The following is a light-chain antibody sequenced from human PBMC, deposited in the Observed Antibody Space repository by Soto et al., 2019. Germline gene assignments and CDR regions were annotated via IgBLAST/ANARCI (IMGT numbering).Light chain of an antibody. V-gene: IGKV3-11*01. J-gene: IGKJ2*01. CDR3: QHRSNWPRYT. CDR1: QSVSSY. Sequence: EIVLTQSPATLSLSPGERATLSCRASQSVSSYLAWYQQKPGQAPRLLIYDASNRATGIPARFSGSGSGTDFTLTISSLEPEDFAVYCCQHRSNWPRYTFGQGTNLEIK. CDR2: DAS.